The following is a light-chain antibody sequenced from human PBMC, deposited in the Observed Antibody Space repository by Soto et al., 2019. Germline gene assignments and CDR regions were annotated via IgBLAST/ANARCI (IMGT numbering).Light chain of an antibody. CDR2: SAS. Sequence: EIVMTQSPATLSVSPGERVTLSCRASQSININLAWYQQKLGQAPRLLIYSASARVADVPARFTGGGSGTEFTRSISTLQPEDFAVYCCQQFRSSPYTFCQGTKLEAK. V-gene: IGKV3-15*01. CDR1: QSININ. CDR3: QQFRSSPYT. J-gene: IGKJ2*01.